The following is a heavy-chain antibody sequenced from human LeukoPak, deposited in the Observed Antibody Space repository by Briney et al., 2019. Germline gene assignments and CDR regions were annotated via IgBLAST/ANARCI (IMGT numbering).Heavy chain of an antibody. CDR1: GGSISSSSYY. D-gene: IGHD1-26*01. J-gene: IGHJ4*02. V-gene: IGHV4-39*01. CDR3: ARGLGATTALASDY. CDR2: FYYSGST. Sequence: SETLPLTCTVSGGSISSSSYYWGWIRQPPGKGLEWIGSFYYSGSTYYNPSLKSRVTISVDTSKNQFSLKLTSVTAADTAVYDCARGLGATTALASDYWGQGTLVTVSS.